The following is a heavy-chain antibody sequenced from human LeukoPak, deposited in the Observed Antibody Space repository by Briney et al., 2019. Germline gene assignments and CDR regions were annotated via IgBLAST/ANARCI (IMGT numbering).Heavy chain of an antibody. J-gene: IGHJ4*02. Sequence: GESLKISCKGSGYRFTSYWIGWVRQMPGKGLEWMGIIYPGDSDTRYSPSFQGQVTISADKSISTAYLQWSSLKASDTAMYYCARASGYCSSTSCYRYLDYWGQGTLVTVSA. V-gene: IGHV5-51*01. CDR1: GYRFTSYW. CDR2: IYPGDSDT. D-gene: IGHD2-2*01. CDR3: ARASGYCSSTSCYRYLDY.